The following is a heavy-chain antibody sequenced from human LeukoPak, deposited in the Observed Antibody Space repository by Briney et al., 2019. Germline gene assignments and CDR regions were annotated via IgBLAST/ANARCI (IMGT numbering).Heavy chain of an antibody. Sequence: GESLKISCKGSGYSFTSYWIGWVRQMPGKGLEWMGIIYPGDSDTRYSPSFQGQVTISADKSISTAYLQWSSLKPSDTAMYYCARRGKYGSGSYYWFDPWGQGTLVTVSS. D-gene: IGHD3-10*01. CDR2: IYPGDSDT. V-gene: IGHV5-51*01. CDR1: GYSFTSYW. CDR3: ARRGKYGSGSYYWFDP. J-gene: IGHJ5*02.